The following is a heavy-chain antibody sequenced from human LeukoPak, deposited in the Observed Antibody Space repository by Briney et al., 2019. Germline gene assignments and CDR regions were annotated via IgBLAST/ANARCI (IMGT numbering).Heavy chain of an antibody. CDR1: GFIFSDYS. CDR3: AKSGGYTSGWYPH. J-gene: IGHJ4*02. CDR2: ISSSSSTI. V-gene: IGHV3-48*01. Sequence: PGGSLRLSCAASGFIFSDYSMNWVRQAPGKGLEWVSYISSSSSTIYYADSVKGRFTISRDNSKNTLYLQMNSLTAEDTAVYYCAKSGGYTSGWYPHWGQGTLVTVSS. D-gene: IGHD6-19*01.